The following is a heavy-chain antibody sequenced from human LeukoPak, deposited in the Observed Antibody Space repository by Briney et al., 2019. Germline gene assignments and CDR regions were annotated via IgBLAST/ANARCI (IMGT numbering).Heavy chain of an antibody. D-gene: IGHD3-10*01. J-gene: IGHJ4*02. CDR3: ARGITMVRGVIIGRGSPFDY. Sequence: ASVKVSCKASGYTFTSYDINWVRQATGQGLEWMGWMNPNSGNTAYAQKFQGRVTMTRNTSISTAYMELSSLGSEDTAVYYCARGITMVRGVIIGRGSPFDYWGQGTLVTVSS. V-gene: IGHV1-8*01. CDR1: GYTFTSYD. CDR2: MNPNSGNT.